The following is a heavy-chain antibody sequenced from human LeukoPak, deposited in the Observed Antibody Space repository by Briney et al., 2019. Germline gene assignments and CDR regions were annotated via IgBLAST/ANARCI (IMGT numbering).Heavy chain of an antibody. V-gene: IGHV3-23*01. CDR3: AGRVTGYSSGYVY. Sequence: GGSLRLSCVASGYTFSNYAMSWVRQAPEKGLDWVSVISGSAHKIRYADSVKGRFTISRDNSENTVYLQMNNLRAEDTALYYCAGRVTGYSSGYVYWGQGTLVTVSS. CDR1: GYTFSNYA. CDR2: ISGSAHKI. J-gene: IGHJ4*02. D-gene: IGHD5-18*01.